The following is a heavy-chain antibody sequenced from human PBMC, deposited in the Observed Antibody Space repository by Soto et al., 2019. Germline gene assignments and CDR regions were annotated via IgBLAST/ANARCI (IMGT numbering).Heavy chain of an antibody. Sequence: QVQLQESGPGLVKPSETLSLTCTVPSGSIRTSYWTWIRQFQGKRLDWIAHIHNSGNTNSNPSLKSRVTLSMNTSKNQISLRLTSVTAADTAIYYCARLQYTVVTHIDMWGQGTIVIVSS. D-gene: IGHD2-21*02. CDR2: IHNSGNT. CDR3: ARLQYTVVTHIDM. CDR1: SGSIRTSY. V-gene: IGHV4-59*01. J-gene: IGHJ3*02.